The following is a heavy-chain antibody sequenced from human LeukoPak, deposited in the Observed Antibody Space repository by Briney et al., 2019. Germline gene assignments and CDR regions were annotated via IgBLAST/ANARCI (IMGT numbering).Heavy chain of an antibody. CDR3: ARGRSTGYPYYFEY. V-gene: IGHV1-8*03. CDR2: MNPNSGST. D-gene: IGHD5-12*01. Sequence: ASVKVSSKASGYTFTSYDINWVRQATGQGLEWMGWMNPNSGSTGYAQKFQGRVTITRNTSISTAYMELSGLRSEDTAVYYCARGRSTGYPYYFEYWGQGTLGTVSS. CDR1: GYTFTSYD. J-gene: IGHJ4*02.